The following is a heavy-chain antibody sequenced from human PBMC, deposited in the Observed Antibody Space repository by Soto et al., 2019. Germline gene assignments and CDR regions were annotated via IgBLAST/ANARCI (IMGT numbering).Heavy chain of an antibody. Sequence: XESLLLSCAASGFTFSSYAMSWVRQAPGKGLEWVSAISGSGANTYYADSVKGRFTISRDNSKNTLYLQMNSLRAEDSAMYYCVRERSGYSYADSWGQGTLVTVSS. V-gene: IGHV3-23*01. CDR3: VRERSGYSYADS. D-gene: IGHD5-18*01. CDR2: ISGSGANT. J-gene: IGHJ4*02. CDR1: GFTFSSYA.